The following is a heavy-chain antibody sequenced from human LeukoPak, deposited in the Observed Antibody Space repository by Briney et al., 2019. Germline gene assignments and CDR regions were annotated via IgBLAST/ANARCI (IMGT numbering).Heavy chain of an antibody. J-gene: IGHJ4*02. D-gene: IGHD3-10*01. CDR2: INHSGST. CDR1: GGSLSGYD. Sequence: SETLSLTCAVYGGSLSGYDWSWIRQPPGKGLEWIGEINHSGSTNYNPSLKSRVTISVDTSKNQFSLKLSSVTAADTAVYYCARVIWFGDNQYYFDYWGQGTLVTVSS. V-gene: IGHV4-34*01. CDR3: ARVIWFGDNQYYFDY.